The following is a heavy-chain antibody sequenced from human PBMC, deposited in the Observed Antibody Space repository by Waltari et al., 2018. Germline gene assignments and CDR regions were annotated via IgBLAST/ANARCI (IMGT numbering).Heavy chain of an antibody. CDR1: GYSISSGYY. CDR2: IYHSGRT. D-gene: IGHD3-16*02. V-gene: IGHV4-38-2*01. J-gene: IGHJ6*02. Sequence: QVQLQESGPGLVKPSETLSLTCAVSGYSISSGYYWGWIRQPPGKGLEWIGSIYHSGRTYYNPSLKSRVTISVDTSKNQFSLKLSSVTAADTAVYYCARRDDYIWGSYPRGMDVWGQGTTVTVSS. CDR3: ARRDDYIWGSYPRGMDV.